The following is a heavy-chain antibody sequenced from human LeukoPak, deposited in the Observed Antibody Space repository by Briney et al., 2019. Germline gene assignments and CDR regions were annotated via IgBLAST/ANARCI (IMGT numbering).Heavy chain of an antibody. CDR3: ARAPVDGSGSFPFDY. J-gene: IGHJ4*02. Sequence: PSETLSLTCAVYGGSFSGYYWSWIRQPPGKGLEWIGEINHSGSTNYNPSLKSRVTISVDTSKNQFSLKLSSVTAADTAVYYCARAPVDGSGSFPFDYWGQGTLVTVSS. D-gene: IGHD3-10*01. CDR1: GGSFSGYY. CDR2: INHSGST. V-gene: IGHV4-34*01.